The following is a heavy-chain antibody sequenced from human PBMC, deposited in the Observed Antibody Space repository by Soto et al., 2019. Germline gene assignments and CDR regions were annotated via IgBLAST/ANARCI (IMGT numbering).Heavy chain of an antibody. Sequence: EVQLVNSGGGLVQPGGSLRLSCVASGFTFSSYGVNWVRQAPGKGLEWVSYISSGPVTTNYADSVKGRFTISRDNAKSSLYLQLNSLRDDDTAVYYCARGGAARPDYWGQGTLVIVSS. J-gene: IGHJ4*02. V-gene: IGHV3-48*02. D-gene: IGHD2-15*01. CDR1: GFTFSSYG. CDR3: ARGGAARPDY. CDR2: ISSGPVTT.